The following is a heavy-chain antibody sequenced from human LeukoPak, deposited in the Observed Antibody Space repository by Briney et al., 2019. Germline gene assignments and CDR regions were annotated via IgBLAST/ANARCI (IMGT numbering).Heavy chain of an antibody. CDR1: GFTFSNYG. CDR2: IWYDGGNK. V-gene: IGHV3-33*03. J-gene: IGHJ5*02. Sequence: GGSLRLSCAASGFTFSNYGMHWVRQAPGKGLEWVAVIWYDGGNKYYADSVKGRFTISRDNAKNTLYLQMNSLRAEDTAVYYCVFGYYYDSGSQYNWFDTWGQGTLVTVSS. CDR3: VFGYYYDSGSQYNWFDT. D-gene: IGHD3-10*01.